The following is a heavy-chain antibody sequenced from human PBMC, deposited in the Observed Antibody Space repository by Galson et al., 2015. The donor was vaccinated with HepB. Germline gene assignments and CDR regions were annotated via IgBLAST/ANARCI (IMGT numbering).Heavy chain of an antibody. CDR1: GGTFSSYA. CDR3: ARARYSTSPPDY. Sequence: SVKVSCRASGGTFSSYAISWVRQAPGQGLEWMGGIIPIFGIANYAQKFQGRVTITADKSTSTAYTELRSLRADDTAVYFCARARYSTSPPDYWGQGTLVSVSS. V-gene: IGHV1-69*10. CDR2: IIPIFGIA. J-gene: IGHJ4*02. D-gene: IGHD6-6*01.